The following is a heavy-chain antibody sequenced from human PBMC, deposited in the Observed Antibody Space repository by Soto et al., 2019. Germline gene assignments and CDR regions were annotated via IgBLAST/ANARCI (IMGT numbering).Heavy chain of an antibody. V-gene: IGHV1-24*01. J-gene: IGHJ4*02. CDR3: ATPSDIVVVPAATQFDY. CDR2: FDPEDGET. CDR1: GCTFSKNT. Sequence: ASVKVTCKDSGCTFSKNTSSWVRQAPGKGLEWMGGFDPEDGETIYAQKFQGRVTMTEDTSTDTAYMELSSLRSEDTAVYYCATPSDIVVVPAATQFDYWGQGTLVTVSS. D-gene: IGHD2-2*01.